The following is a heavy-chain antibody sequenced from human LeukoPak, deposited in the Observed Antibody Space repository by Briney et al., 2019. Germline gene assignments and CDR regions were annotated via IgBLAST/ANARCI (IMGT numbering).Heavy chain of an antibody. V-gene: IGHV4-59*01. CDR1: GGSISSYY. CDR3: ARGRRIQLWLDY. J-gene: IGHJ4*02. CDR2: IYYSGST. D-gene: IGHD5-18*01. Sequence: PSETLSLTCTVSGGSISSYYWSWIRQPPGKGLEWIGYIYYSGSTNYNPSLKSRVTISVDTSKNQFSLKLSSVTAADTAVYYCARGRRIQLWLDYWGQGTLVTVSS.